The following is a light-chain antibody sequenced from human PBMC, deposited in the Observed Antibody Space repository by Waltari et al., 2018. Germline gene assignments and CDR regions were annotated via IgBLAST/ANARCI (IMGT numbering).Light chain of an antibody. J-gene: IGKJ1*01. CDR1: QSVLYSPNNKNY. Sequence: DIVLTQSPDSLAVSLGERATINCKSSQSVLYSPNNKNYLGWFQQKTGQPPKLLIYWASMRESGCPDRFSGSGSGTDFTLTISSLQAEDVAVYYCQQYHSVPRTFGQGTKVEI. V-gene: IGKV4-1*01. CDR3: QQYHSVPRT. CDR2: WAS.